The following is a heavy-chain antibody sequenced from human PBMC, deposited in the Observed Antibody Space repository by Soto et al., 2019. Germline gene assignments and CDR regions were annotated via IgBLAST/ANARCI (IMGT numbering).Heavy chain of an antibody. Sequence: QVRLVQSGPEVKKPGASVKVSCKASGYTFINYGINWVRQAPGQGLEWMGWISGNKGNTNYAQKLQARVTMTIDTSTSTAYMELRSLRSDDTAVYYCARVEGIAAVLYDFDSWGQGTLVTVSS. CDR3: ARVEGIAAVLYDFDS. CDR2: ISGNKGNT. CDR1: GYTFINYG. V-gene: IGHV1-18*01. D-gene: IGHD6-13*01. J-gene: IGHJ4*02.